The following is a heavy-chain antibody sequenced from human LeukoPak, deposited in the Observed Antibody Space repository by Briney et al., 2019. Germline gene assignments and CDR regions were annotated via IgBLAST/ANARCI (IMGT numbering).Heavy chain of an antibody. CDR1: GGSFSGYY. Sequence: PSETLSLTCAVYGGSFSGYYWSWIRQPPGKGLEWIGEINHSGSTNYNPSLKSRVTISVDTSKNQFSLKLSSATAADTAVYYCARIRGYSGYDRFDYWGQGTLVTVSS. CDR3: ARIRGYSGYDRFDY. D-gene: IGHD5-12*01. CDR2: INHSGST. V-gene: IGHV4-34*01. J-gene: IGHJ4*02.